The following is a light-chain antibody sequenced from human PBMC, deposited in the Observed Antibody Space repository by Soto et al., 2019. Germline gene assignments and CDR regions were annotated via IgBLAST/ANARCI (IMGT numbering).Light chain of an antibody. Sequence: EIVLTQSPATLSLSPGERAPLSCRASQSVSSYLAWYQQKPGQAPRLLIYDASNRATGIPAKFSGRGSGTDFTLTISSLEPEDFAVYDCQQRSNWPLTFGVGTKVEIK. CDR2: DAS. V-gene: IGKV3-11*01. J-gene: IGKJ4*01. CDR1: QSVSSY. CDR3: QQRSNWPLT.